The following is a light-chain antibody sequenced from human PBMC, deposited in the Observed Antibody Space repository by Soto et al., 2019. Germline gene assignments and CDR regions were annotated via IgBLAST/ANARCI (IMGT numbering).Light chain of an antibody. V-gene: IGLV2-14*01. CDR3: SSYTSSSTPYVV. CDR2: EVS. Sequence: QSAQTQPASVSGSPGQSITISCTGTSSDVGGYNYVSWYQQHPGKAPKLMICEVSNRPSGVSNRFSGSKSGNTASLTISGLQAEDEADYYCSSYTSSSTPYVVFGGGTKLTVL. CDR1: SSDVGGYNY. J-gene: IGLJ2*01.